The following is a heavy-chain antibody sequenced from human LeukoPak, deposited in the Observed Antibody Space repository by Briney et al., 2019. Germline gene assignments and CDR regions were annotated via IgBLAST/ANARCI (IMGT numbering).Heavy chain of an antibody. CDR3: AIVIAVAGPATFY. D-gene: IGHD6-19*01. CDR1: GFTFSSYA. CDR2: ISGSGDST. V-gene: IGHV3-23*01. Sequence: QPGGSLRLSCAASGFTFSSYAMSWVRQAPGKGLEWVSSISGSGDSTYYADSVKGRSTISRDNSKNTLYLQMNSLRAEDTALYYCAIVIAVAGPATFYRGQGTLATVSS. J-gene: IGHJ4*02.